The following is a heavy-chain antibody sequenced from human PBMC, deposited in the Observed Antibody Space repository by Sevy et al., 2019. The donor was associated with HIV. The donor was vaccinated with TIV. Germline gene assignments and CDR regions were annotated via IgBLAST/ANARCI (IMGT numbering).Heavy chain of an antibody. Sequence: SETLSLTCTVSGGSISSSSYYWGWIRQPPGKGLEWIGSIYYSGSTYYNPSLKSRVTISVDTSKNRFSLKLSSVTAADTAVYYCAREPYYDFWSPTVEDVWGQGTTVTVSS. J-gene: IGHJ6*02. CDR1: GGSISSSSYY. CDR2: IYYSGST. D-gene: IGHD3-3*01. V-gene: IGHV4-39*02. CDR3: AREPYYDFWSPTVEDV.